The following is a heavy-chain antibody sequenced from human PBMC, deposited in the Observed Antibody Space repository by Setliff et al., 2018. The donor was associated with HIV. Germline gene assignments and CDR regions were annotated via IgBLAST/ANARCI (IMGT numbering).Heavy chain of an antibody. CDR3: VYRDYGGNPPRYYFDL. J-gene: IGHJ4*02. D-gene: IGHD4-17*01. Sequence: SGPTLVNPTQTLRLTCTFSGFSLNTPGVGVGWIRQPPGKALEWLALIYWDDHKQYSPSLKNRLTITKDTSKNQVVLTMTNMDPVDTGTYFCVYRDYGGNPPRYYFDLWGQGTVVTVSS. CDR2: IYWDDHK. CDR1: GFSLNTPGVG. V-gene: IGHV2-5*04.